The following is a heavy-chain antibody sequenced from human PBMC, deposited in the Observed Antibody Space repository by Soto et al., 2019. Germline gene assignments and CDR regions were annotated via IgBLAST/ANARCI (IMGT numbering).Heavy chain of an antibody. CDR2: IIPIHGTT. CDR1: GGSLTSYP. V-gene: IGHV1-69*01. Sequence: QMEQSGAEVRKPGSSVKVSCKPSGGSLTSYPMAWVRQAPGQGFGWMGGIIPIHGTTEYAQKFQGRVTITADESTNRATLELTGLTSEDTAVYYCARGWGLVSWGQGTLVTVPS. D-gene: IGHD3-16*01. CDR3: ARGWGLVS. J-gene: IGHJ4*02.